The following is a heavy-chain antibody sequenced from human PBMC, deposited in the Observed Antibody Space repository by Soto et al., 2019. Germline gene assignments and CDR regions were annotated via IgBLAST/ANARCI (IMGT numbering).Heavy chain of an antibody. V-gene: IGHV3-23*01. CDR1: GFTFSSYA. D-gene: IGHD5-18*01. CDR3: AKPRGYSYGHFDY. CDR2: ISGSGGST. Sequence: EAQLLESGGGLVQPGGSLRLSCAASGFTFSSYAMSWVRQAPGKGLEWVSAISGSGGSTYYADSVKGRFTISRDNSKNTLYLQMNSLRAEDTAVYYCAKPRGYSYGHFDYWGQGTLVTVSS. J-gene: IGHJ4*02.